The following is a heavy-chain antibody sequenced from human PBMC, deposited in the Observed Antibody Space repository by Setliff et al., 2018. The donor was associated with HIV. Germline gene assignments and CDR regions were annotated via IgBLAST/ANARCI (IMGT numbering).Heavy chain of an antibody. D-gene: IGHD2-2*01. J-gene: IGHJ5*02. V-gene: IGHV4-39*07. CDR3: ARDLGYPGGFDP. CDR1: GGSISSRNFY. Sequence: SETLSLTCTVSGGSISSRNFYWGWIRQPPGKGLEWIGSIAYTGSGYYNSSLKSRVTISVDTSRNECSLKLTSVTAADTAVYYCARDLGYPGGFDPWGQGTLVTVSS. CDR2: IAYTGSG.